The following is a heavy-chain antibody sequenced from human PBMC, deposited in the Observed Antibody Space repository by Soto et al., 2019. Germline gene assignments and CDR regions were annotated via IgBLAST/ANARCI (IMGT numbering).Heavy chain of an antibody. CDR3: AKDLRDWGFFDY. Sequence: VQLLESGGGLVQPGGSLRLSCAASGFSFHTYAMGWVRQAPGKGLEWVSSLSGRGGSTNYADSVKGRFTISRDNSKDTLYLQMNNLRAEDTAMYYCAKDLRDWGFFDYWGLGTLVTVSS. CDR2: LSGRGGST. D-gene: IGHD3-16*01. V-gene: IGHV3-23*01. J-gene: IGHJ4*02. CDR1: GFSFHTYA.